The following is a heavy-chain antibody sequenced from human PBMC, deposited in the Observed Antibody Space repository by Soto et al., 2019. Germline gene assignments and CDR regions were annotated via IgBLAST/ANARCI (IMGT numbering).Heavy chain of an antibody. J-gene: IGHJ6*03. V-gene: IGHV1-8*01. CDR2: MHPNSADT. Sequence: QVQLVQSGAEVKKPGASVKVSCKASGYSFTSYDMNWVRQVPGQGPEWMGWMHPNSADTGYAQKFQGRVTMRRDMSTRTTCMELSGLRSEVPAVYYGARGGLLEPHIDVCGRGATVTVS. CDR3: ARGGLLEPHIDV. CDR1: GYSFTSYD. D-gene: IGHD2-21*01.